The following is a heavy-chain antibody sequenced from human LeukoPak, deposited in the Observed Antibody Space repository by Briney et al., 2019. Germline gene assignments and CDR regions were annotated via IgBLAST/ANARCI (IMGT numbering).Heavy chain of an antibody. V-gene: IGHV3-7*01. Sequence: PGGSLRLSCAASGFTLSSYWMSWVRQAPGKGLEWVANIKQDGSEKYYVDSVKGRFTISRDHAKNSLYLQRNCLRAEDTAVYYCARDSPGDYRSGSYRWGQGTLVTVSS. D-gene: IGHD1-26*01. CDR3: ARDSPGDYRSGSYR. CDR1: GFTLSSYW. J-gene: IGHJ5*02. CDR2: IKQDGSEK.